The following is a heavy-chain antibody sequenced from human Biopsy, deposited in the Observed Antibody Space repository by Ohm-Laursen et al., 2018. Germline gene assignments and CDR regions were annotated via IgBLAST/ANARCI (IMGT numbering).Heavy chain of an antibody. CDR1: GFSFDNYA. D-gene: IGHD2-2*02. J-gene: IGHJ4*02. V-gene: IGHV3-23*01. CDR3: AKGGYCTTTSCYMDVDY. Sequence: GSLRLSCAVSGFSFDNYAMNWVRQAPGKELEWVSTISGSGGSTYYADSVKGRFTISRDASKNTLYLLMNSLRAEDTAMYYCAKGGYCTTTSCYMDVDYWGQGTLVTVSS. CDR2: ISGSGGST.